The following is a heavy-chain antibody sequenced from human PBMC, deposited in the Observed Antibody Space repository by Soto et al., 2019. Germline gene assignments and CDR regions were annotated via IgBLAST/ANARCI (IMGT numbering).Heavy chain of an antibody. CDR1: GFTFSNAW. D-gene: IGHD2-15*01. J-gene: IGHJ4*02. V-gene: IGHV3-15*01. CDR2: IKNKTDGGTT. CDR3: TSLDIVVVVAAPF. Sequence: EVQLVESGGGLVKPGGSLRLSCAASGFTFSNAWMSWVRQAPGKGLEWVGRIKNKTDGGTTDYAAPVKGRFTISRDDSKNTLYLQMNSLKTEDTAVYYCTSLDIVVVVAAPFWGQGTLVTVSS.